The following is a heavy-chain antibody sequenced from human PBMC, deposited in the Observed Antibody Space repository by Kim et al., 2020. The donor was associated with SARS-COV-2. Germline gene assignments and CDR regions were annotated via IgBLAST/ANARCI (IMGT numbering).Heavy chain of an antibody. Sequence: SETLSLTCTASGGSISSSNYYWGWIRQPPGKGLEWIGSIYYSGSTYYNPSLKSRVTISVDTSKNQFSLKLSSVTAADTAVYYCAESSRQVFDDWGQGTLVTVSS. CDR3: AESSRQVFDD. CDR2: IYYSGST. D-gene: IGHD6-13*01. J-gene: IGHJ5*02. V-gene: IGHV4-39*01. CDR1: GGSISSSNYY.